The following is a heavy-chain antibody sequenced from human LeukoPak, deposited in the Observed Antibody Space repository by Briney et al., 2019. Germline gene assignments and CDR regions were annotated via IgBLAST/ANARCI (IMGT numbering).Heavy chain of an antibody. CDR1: GYTFTSYG. Sequence: ASVKVSCKASGYTFTSYGISWVRQAPGQGLEWMGWISAYNGNTNYAQKLQGRVTMTTDTSTSTAYMELRSLRSNDTAVYYCARVGYSSGWEYYYYGMDVWGQGTTVTVSS. V-gene: IGHV1-18*01. CDR2: ISAYNGNT. CDR3: ARVGYSSGWEYYYYGMDV. D-gene: IGHD6-19*01. J-gene: IGHJ6*02.